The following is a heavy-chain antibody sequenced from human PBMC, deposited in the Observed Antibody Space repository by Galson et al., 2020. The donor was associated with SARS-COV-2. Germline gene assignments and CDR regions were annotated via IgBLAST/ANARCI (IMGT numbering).Heavy chain of an antibody. V-gene: IGHV1-24*01. CDR1: GYTRTELS. J-gene: IGHJ5*02. Sequence: RQEASVKGSFKVSGYTRTELSMHWVRQAPGKGLEWMGGIDPEDGETIYAPQFQGRVTMTEDTSTETANMELSSLRSEATAVYYCAAGTPVGATGWFEPWGQGTLVTVSS. CDR2: IDPEDGET. CDR3: AAGTPVGATGWFEP. D-gene: IGHD1-26*01.